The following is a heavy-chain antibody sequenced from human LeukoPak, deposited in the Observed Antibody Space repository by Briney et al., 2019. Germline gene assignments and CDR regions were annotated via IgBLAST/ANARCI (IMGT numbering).Heavy chain of an antibody. CDR3: ARHYDFWSGYWYNWFDP. Sequence: SETLSLTCTVSGGSISSYYWSWIRQPPGKGLEWIGYIYYSGITNFNPSLKRRVTISVDTYKHQFSLKLSSVTAADTAVYYCARHYDFWSGYWYNWFDPWGQGTLVTVSS. CDR2: IYYSGIT. V-gene: IGHV4-59*01. CDR1: GGSISSYY. D-gene: IGHD3-3*01. J-gene: IGHJ5*02.